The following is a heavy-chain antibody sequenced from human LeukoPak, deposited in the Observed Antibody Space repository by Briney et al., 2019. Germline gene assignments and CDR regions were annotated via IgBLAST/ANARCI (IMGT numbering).Heavy chain of an antibody. CDR2: INWDGDNT. CDR1: VFTLSIYW. Sequence: GGSLRLSCAASVFTLSIYWMHWVRQAPGKGLVWVSLINWDGDNTYYTDSVKGRFTISRDNSENSLYLQMNSLRAEDTALYYCAKGTSSWHEFDYWGQGTLVTVSS. CDR3: AKGTSSWHEFDY. J-gene: IGHJ4*02. V-gene: IGHV3-43D*03. D-gene: IGHD6-13*01.